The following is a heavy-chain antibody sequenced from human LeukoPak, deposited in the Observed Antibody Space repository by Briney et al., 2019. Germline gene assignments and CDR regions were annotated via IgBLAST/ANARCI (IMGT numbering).Heavy chain of an antibody. J-gene: IGHJ4*02. Sequence: SETLSLTCAVSGGSISSGGYSWSWIRQPPGKGLEWIGYIYHSGSTYYNPSLKSRVTISVDRSKNQFSLKVSSVTAADTAVYYCARLSGGDFDYWGQGTLVTVSS. CDR1: GGSISSGGYS. CDR3: ARLSGGDFDY. V-gene: IGHV4-30-2*01. CDR2: IYHSGST. D-gene: IGHD2-8*02.